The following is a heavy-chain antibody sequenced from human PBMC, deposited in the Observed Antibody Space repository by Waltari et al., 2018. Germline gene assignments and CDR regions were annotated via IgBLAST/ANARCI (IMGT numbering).Heavy chain of an antibody. CDR3: ATAPSGDWAYYFDS. CDR2: INYNTGT. Sequence: QVQLQESGPGLVKPSETLFLTCSVSSGSMRNHKWNWIRRAPGKGLEWIGYINYNTGTNYNHSLRTRVTISLDTSKNRVSLKVTSVTAADTAVYYCATAPSGDWAYYFDSWGQGTLVTVSS. V-gene: IGHV4-59*11. J-gene: IGHJ4*02. CDR1: SGSMRNHK. D-gene: IGHD2-21*01.